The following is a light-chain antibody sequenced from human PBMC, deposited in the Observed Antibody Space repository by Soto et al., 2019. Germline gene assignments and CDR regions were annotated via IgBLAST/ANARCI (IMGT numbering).Light chain of an antibody. J-gene: IGLJ2*01. V-gene: IGLV1-51*01. Sequence: QSVLTQPPSVSAAPGQTVTIPCSGSRSNIGSNYVSWYQQLPGTAPKLLIYDNNKRPSGIPDRFSGSKSGTSATLDITGLQTGDEADYYCGTLDSSLSTIVFGGGTKLTVL. CDR1: RSNIGSNY. CDR3: GTLDSSLSTIV. CDR2: DNN.